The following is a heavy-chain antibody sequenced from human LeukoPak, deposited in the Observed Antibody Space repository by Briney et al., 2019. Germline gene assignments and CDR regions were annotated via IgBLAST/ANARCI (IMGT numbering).Heavy chain of an antibody. Sequence: SQTLSLTCTVSGGSISSSSYYWGWIRQPPGKGLEWIGSIYYSGSTYYNPSLKSRVTISVDTSKNQFSLKLSSVTAADTAVYYCARLDSTGGYFDYWGQGTLVTVSS. D-gene: IGHD1-26*01. CDR1: GGSISSSSYY. J-gene: IGHJ4*02. CDR2: IYYSGST. V-gene: IGHV4-39*01. CDR3: ARLDSTGGYFDY.